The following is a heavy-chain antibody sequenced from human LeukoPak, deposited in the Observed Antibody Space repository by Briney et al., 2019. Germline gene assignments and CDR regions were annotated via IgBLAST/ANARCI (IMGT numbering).Heavy chain of an antibody. D-gene: IGHD3-10*01. CDR3: ARGDDYYGSVYGMDV. V-gene: IGHV4-30-4*01. Sequence: SQTLSLTCTVSGGSISSGDYYWRWIRQPPGKGLEWIGYIYYSGSTYYNPPLKSRVTISVDTSKNQFSLKLSSVTAADTAVYYCARGDDYYGSVYGMDVWGKGTTVTVSS. J-gene: IGHJ6*04. CDR2: IYYSGST. CDR1: GGSISSGDYY.